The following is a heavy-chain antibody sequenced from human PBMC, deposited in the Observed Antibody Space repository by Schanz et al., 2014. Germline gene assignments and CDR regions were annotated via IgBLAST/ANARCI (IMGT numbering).Heavy chain of an antibody. CDR3: ARTFRCGGGECSTWAD. CDR2: INHSGGT. CDR1: GGSSSDCY. Sequence: QVQLQQWGAGLLKASETLSLTCAVYGGSSSDCYWSWIRQPPGKGLEWIGEINHSGGTNYNPSLKSRVTMSVDTSRNQFSLKLSSVTAADTAVYYCARTFRCGGGECSTWADWGQGTLVTVSS. J-gene: IGHJ4*02. D-gene: IGHD2-21*01. V-gene: IGHV4-34*01.